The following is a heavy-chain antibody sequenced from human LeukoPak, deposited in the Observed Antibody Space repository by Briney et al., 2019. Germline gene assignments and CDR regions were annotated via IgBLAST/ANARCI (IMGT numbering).Heavy chain of an antibody. CDR2: IHSSGSA. CDR1: GASMNDYY. CDR3: ASGAADGYNFGFDY. J-gene: IGHJ4*02. V-gene: IGHV4-59*12. Sequence: SETLSLTCTVSGASMNDYYWSWIRQPPGKALEWIGFIHSSGSANSNPSLTSRVTISIDTSTNQFSLNLRSLTAADTAVYFCASGAADGYNFGFDYWGQGTLAAVSS. D-gene: IGHD5-24*01.